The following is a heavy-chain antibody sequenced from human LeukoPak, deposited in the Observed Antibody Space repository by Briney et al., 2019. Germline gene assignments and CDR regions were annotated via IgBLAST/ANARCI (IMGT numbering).Heavy chain of an antibody. CDR2: IKRDATER. Sequence: GGSLRLSCAASGFTFSSNWMKWVRQAPGKGLEWVANIKRDATERYYLDSVEGRFTISRDNAKNSLYLQMNSLRVEDTAVYYCARDWRQDNAFDLWGRGTMVTVSS. CDR3: ARDWRQDNAFDL. D-gene: IGHD2-15*01. V-gene: IGHV3-7*01. J-gene: IGHJ3*01. CDR1: GFTFSSNW.